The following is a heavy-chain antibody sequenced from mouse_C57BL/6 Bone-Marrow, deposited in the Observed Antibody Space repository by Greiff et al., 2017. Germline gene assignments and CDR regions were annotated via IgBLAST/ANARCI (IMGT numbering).Heavy chain of an antibody. CDR2: IDPETGGT. CDR3: TRRDYGSSFDY. V-gene: IGHV1-15*01. CDR1: GYTFTDYE. D-gene: IGHD1-1*01. J-gene: IGHJ2*01. Sequence: VQLQQSGAELVRPGASVTLSCKASGYTFTDYEMHWVKQTPVHGLEWIGAIDPETGGTAYNQKFKGKAILTADKSSSTAYMELRSLTSEDSAVYYCTRRDYGSSFDYWGKGTTLTVSS.